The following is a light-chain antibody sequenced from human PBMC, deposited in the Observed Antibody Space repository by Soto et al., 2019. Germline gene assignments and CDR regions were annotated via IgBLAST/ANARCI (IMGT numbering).Light chain of an antibody. J-gene: IGLJ2*01. CDR1: SSNIGAGYD. Sequence: QSVLTQPPSVSGAPGQRVTISCTGSSSNIGAGYDVHWYQQLPGTAPKLLIYGNSNRPSGVPDRFSGSKSGTTASLAINGFQAEDEADDYYQPYDSSRRGNSVFGGGTKLTVL. V-gene: IGLV1-40*01. CDR3: QPYDSSRRGNSV. CDR2: GNS.